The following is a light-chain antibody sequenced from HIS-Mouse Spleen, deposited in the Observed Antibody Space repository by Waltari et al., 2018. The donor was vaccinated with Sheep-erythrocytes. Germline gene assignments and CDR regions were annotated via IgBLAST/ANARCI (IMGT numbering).Light chain of an antibody. V-gene: IGLV2-11*01. Sequence: QSALTQPRSVSGSPGQSVTISCTGTSSAVGGYNDASWYQQHPGKAPKLMIYDVSKRPSGVPDRFSGSKSGNTASLTISGLQAEDEADYYCCSYAGSYNHVFATGTKVTVL. CDR2: DVS. CDR3: CSYAGSYNHV. J-gene: IGLJ1*01. CDR1: SSAVGGYND.